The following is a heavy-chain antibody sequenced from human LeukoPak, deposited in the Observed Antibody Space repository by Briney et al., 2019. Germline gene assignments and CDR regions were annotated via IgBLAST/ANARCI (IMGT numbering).Heavy chain of an antibody. Sequence: GGSLRLSCAASGFTFSRYAMSWVRQAPGKGLEWVSAISDSGGSTYYADSVKGRFTISRDNSKNMLYLQMNGLRVEDTAVYYCAKGSAASRPYYFDYWGQGTLVTVSS. CDR2: ISDSGGST. D-gene: IGHD6-25*01. CDR3: AKGSAASRPYYFDY. CDR1: GFTFSRYA. J-gene: IGHJ4*02. V-gene: IGHV3-23*01.